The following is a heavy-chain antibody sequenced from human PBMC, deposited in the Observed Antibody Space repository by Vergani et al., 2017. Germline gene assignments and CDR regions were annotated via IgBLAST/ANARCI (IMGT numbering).Heavy chain of an antibody. D-gene: IGHD4-17*01. J-gene: IGHJ6*02. CDR1: GGTFSSYA. V-gene: IGHV1-69*17. CDR2: IIPIFGIA. CDR3: ATSTQYGDHPQMPRYYGMDV. Sequence: QVQLVQSGAEVKKPGSSVKVSCKASGGTFSSYAISWVRQAPGQGLEWMGGIIPIFGIANYAQKFQGRVTITADKSTSTAYMELSSLRSEDTAVYYCATSTQYGDHPQMPRYYGMDVWGQGTTVTVSS.